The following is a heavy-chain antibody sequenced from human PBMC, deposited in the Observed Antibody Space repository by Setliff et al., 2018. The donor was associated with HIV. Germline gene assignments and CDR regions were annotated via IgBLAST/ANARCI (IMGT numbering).Heavy chain of an antibody. Sequence: SETLSLTCSVSGASIRGHYWSWIRQSPGKGLEWIGNIYYSGNTNYNPSFKSRVTISVDTSKNQFSLRVNPVTAADTAVYYCARSLVPSGYYYGRHAFDIWGQGTKVTVSS. J-gene: IGHJ3*02. CDR2: IYYSGNT. CDR1: GASIRGHY. V-gene: IGHV4-59*08. D-gene: IGHD3-22*01. CDR3: ARSLVPSGYYYGRHAFDI.